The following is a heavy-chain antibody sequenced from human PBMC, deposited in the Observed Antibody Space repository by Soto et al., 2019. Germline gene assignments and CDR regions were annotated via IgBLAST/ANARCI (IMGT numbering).Heavy chain of an antibody. J-gene: IGHJ4*02. V-gene: IGHV4-39*01. CDR3: TRHSYTHPGIVDY. CDR2: IYFTGIP. D-gene: IGHD3-10*01. Sequence: SETLSLTCNVPGDSINNNHYYWGWIRHSPGTGLEWIASIYFTGIPQSNPSLRSRITISVDTTKNHFSLQLRSVTAADTAIYYCTRHSYTHPGIVDYWGQGTRVTVSS. CDR1: GDSINNNHYY.